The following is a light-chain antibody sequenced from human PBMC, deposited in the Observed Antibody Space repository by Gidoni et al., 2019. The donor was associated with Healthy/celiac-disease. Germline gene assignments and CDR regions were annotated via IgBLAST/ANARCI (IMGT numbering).Light chain of an antibody. CDR2: DAS. J-gene: IGKJ4*01. CDR1: QDISNY. CDR3: QQCDNLPLT. V-gene: IGKV1-33*01. Sequence: IYITQPPSSLSASVGDRVTITCQASQDISNYLNWYQQKPGKAPKLLIYDASNLETGVPSRFSGSGSGTDFTFTISSLQPEDIATYYCQQCDNLPLTFXGXTKVEIK.